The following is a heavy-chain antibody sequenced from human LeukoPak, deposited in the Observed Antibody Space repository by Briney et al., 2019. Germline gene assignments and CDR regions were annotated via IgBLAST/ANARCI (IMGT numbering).Heavy chain of an antibody. D-gene: IGHD6-19*01. V-gene: IGHV1-2*02. J-gene: IGHJ4*02. CDR2: INPNSGGT. CDR1: GYTFTGYY. Sequence: ASVKVSCKASGYTFTGYYMHWVRQAPGRGLEWMGWINPNSGGTNYAQKFQGRVTMTRDTSISTAYMELSRLRSDDTAVYYCARGGSSGWYGAYDYWGQGTLVTVSS. CDR3: ARGGSSGWYGAYDY.